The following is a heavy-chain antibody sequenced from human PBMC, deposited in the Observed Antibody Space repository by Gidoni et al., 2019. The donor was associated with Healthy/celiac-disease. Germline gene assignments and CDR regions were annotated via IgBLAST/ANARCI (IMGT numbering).Heavy chain of an antibody. CDR2: ISSSSSTI. CDR1: GFTFSSYS. V-gene: IGHV3-48*01. J-gene: IGHJ4*02. Sequence: EVQLVESGGGLVQPGGSLRLSCEASGFTFSSYSMNWVRQAPGKGLEWVSYISSSSSTIYYADSVKGRFTISRDNAKNSLYLQMNSLRAEDTAVYYCARVAVPAATDYWGQGTLVTVSS. CDR3: ARVAVPAATDY. D-gene: IGHD2-2*01.